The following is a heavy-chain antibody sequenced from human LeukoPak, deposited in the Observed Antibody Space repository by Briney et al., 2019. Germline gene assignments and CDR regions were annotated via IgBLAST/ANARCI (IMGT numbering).Heavy chain of an antibody. J-gene: IGHJ5*02. CDR3: ARVGRGYCSGGSCYSPWFDP. Sequence: SQTLSLTCAVSGGSISSGGYYWSWIRQPPGKGLEWIGYIYHSGSTYYNPSLKSRVTISVDRSKNQFSLKLSSVTAADTAVYYCARVGRGYCSGGSCYSPWFDPWGQGTLVTVSS. D-gene: IGHD2-15*01. CDR2: IYHSGST. CDR1: GGSISSGGYY. V-gene: IGHV4-30-2*01.